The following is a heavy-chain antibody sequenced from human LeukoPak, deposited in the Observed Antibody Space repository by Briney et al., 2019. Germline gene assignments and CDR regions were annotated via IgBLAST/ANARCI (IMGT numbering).Heavy chain of an antibody. J-gene: IGHJ4*02. CDR2: INQDGSEK. V-gene: IGHV3-7*01. CDR1: GFRFSSYW. CDR3: VSGMIELDF. Sequence: GGSLRLSCAASGFRFSSYWMSWVRQAPGKGLEWVANINQDGSEKYYVDSVKGRFTISRDNAKSSLFLQMNSLRAEDTAVYYCVSGMIELDFWGQGTLVTVSS. D-gene: IGHD3-22*01.